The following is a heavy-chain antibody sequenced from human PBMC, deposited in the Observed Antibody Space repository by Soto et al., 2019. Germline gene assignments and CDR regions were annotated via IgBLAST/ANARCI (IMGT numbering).Heavy chain of an antibody. J-gene: IGHJ4*02. D-gene: IGHD6-13*01. Sequence: QVQLVESGGGVVQPGRSLRLSCAASGFTFSSYDMHWVRQAPGKGLEWVAVIWYDGSNKYYADSVKGRFTISRDNSKNTLYLQMNSLRAEDTAVYYCARDDAGYSSSWYQPDYWGQGTLVTVSP. CDR3: ARDDAGYSSSWYQPDY. V-gene: IGHV3-33*01. CDR2: IWYDGSNK. CDR1: GFTFSSYD.